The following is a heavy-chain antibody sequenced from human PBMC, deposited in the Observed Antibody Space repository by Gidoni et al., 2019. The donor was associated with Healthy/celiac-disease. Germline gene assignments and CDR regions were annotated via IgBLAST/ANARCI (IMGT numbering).Heavy chain of an antibody. V-gene: IGHV3-33*01. J-gene: IGHJ3*02. CDR1: GFPFSSYG. Sequence: QVQLVESGGGVVQPGRSLRLSCAASGFPFSSYGLHWVRQAPGKGLEWVAFIWYDGSKKYEADSVKGRFTISRDNSKNTLYLQMNSLIAEEKAVYYCAREGYDSSRDAFDIWGQGTMVTVSS. D-gene: IGHD3-22*01. CDR3: AREGYDSSRDAFDI. CDR2: IWYDGSKK.